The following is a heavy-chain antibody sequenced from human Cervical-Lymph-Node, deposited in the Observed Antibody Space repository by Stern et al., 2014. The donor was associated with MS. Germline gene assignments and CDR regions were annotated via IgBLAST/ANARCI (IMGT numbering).Heavy chain of an antibody. J-gene: IGHJ3*02. D-gene: IGHD3-22*01. CDR2: ITSSSSYT. CDR3: ARDQGGKYYDSSGYYSDAFDI. V-gene: IGHV3-21*01. CDR1: GFTFSSYS. Sequence: EVQLVESGGGLVKPGGSLRLSCAASGFTFSSYSMNWVRQAPGKGLEWVSSITSSSSYTYYADSVKGRFTISRDNAKNSLYLQMSSLRAEDTAVYYCARDQGGKYYDSSGYYSDAFDIWGQGTMVTVSS.